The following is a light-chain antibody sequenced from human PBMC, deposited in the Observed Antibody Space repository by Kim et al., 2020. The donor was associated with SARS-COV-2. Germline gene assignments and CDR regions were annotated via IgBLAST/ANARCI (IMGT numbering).Light chain of an antibody. J-gene: IGKJ4*01. V-gene: IGKV3-15*01. CDR1: QSVSSD. CDR2: GAS. CDR3: QQYNNWS. Sequence: LSGAPGERPTVACRASQSVSSDVAWYQQKPGQAPRLLIYGASTRATGIPARFSGSGSGTEFTLTISSLQSEDFAVYYWQQYNNWSFGGGTKVDIK.